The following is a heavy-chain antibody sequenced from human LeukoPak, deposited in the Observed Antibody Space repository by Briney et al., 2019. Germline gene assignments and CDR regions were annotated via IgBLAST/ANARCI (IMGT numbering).Heavy chain of an antibody. D-gene: IGHD1-7*01. CDR1: GGSISSSSYY. V-gene: IGHV4-39*01. Sequence: PSETLSLTCTVSGGSISSSSYYWGWIRQPPGKGLEWIGSIYYSGSTYYNPSLKSRVTISVDTSKNQFSLKLSSVTAADTAVYYCARSKITGTTYVDYWGQGTLVTVSS. J-gene: IGHJ4*02. CDR2: IYYSGST. CDR3: ARSKITGTTYVDY.